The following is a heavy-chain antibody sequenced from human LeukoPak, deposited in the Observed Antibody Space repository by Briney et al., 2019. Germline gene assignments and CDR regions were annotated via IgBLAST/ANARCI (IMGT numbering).Heavy chain of an antibody. CDR1: GGSISSADYY. CDR3: ARDRQSGTPYYYGMDV. D-gene: IGHD1-7*01. Sequence: SETLSLTCTVSGGSISSADYYWSWIRQPPGKGLEWIGYTYYSGSTYYNPSLKSRVTISVDTSKNQFSLKLSSVTAADTAVYYCARDRQSGTPYYYGMDVWGQGTTVTISS. J-gene: IGHJ6*02. V-gene: IGHV4-30-4*01. CDR2: TYYSGST.